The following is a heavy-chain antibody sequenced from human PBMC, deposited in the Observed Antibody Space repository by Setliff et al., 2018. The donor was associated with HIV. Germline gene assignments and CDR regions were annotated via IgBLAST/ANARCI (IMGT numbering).Heavy chain of an antibody. CDR3: AQLIAVGGIDY. V-gene: IGHV4-39*01. CDR2: IYYSGTA. CDR1: GGSLSSSYY. D-gene: IGHD6-19*01. Sequence: SETLSLTCSVSGGSLSSSYYWAWIRQSPGKGLEWIGTIYYSGTAYYSPSLNGRVTISVDTSKNQFSLKLTSVTAADTAVYYCAQLIAVGGIDYWGQGTLVTVSS. J-gene: IGHJ4*02.